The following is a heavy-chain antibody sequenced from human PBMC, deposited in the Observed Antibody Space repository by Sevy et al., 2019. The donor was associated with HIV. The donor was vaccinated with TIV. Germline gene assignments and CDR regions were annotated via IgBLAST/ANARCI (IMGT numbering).Heavy chain of an antibody. CDR2: IYHSGST. D-gene: IGHD3-3*01. Sequence: SESLSLTCAVSGGSISSGGYSWSWIRQPPGKGLEWIGYIYHSGSTYYNPSLKSRVTISVDRSKNQFSLKLSSVTAADTAVYYCARGGMYYDLWRGYQPFDYWGQGTTVTVSS. CDR3: ARGGMYYDLWRGYQPFDY. V-gene: IGHV4-30-2*01. J-gene: IGHJ4*02. CDR1: GGSISSGGYS.